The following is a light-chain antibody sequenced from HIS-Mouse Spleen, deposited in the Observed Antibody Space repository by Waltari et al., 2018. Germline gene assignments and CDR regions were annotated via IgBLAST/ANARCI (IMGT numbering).Light chain of an antibody. CDR3: QQLNSYPPP. V-gene: IGKV1-9*01. J-gene: IGKJ1*01. Sequence: DIQLTQSPSFLSASVGDRVTITCRARQGISSYLAWHQQKPGKAPKLLIYAASTLQSRGPSRFSGSGFGTEFPLTISSLQPEDFATYYRQQLNSYPPPFGQGTKVEIQ. CDR2: AAS. CDR1: QGISSY.